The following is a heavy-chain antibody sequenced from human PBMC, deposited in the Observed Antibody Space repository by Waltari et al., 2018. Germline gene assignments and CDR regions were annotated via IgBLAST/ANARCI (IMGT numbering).Heavy chain of an antibody. J-gene: IGHJ6*02. D-gene: IGHD3-16*01. V-gene: IGHV3-30-3*01. CDR3: ARGNYDYNTYGMDV. CDR2: ISYDGSNK. CDR1: GCTFSSYA. Sequence: QVQLVESGGGVVQPGRSLRLSCAASGCTFSSYAMHWVRQAPGKGVEVVAVISYDGSNKYYADSVKGRFTISRDNSKNTLYLQRNSLRAEDTAVYYCARGNYDYNTYGMDVWGQGTTVTVSS.